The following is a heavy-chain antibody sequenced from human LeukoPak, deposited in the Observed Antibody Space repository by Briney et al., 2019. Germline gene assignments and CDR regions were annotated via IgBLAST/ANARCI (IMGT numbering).Heavy chain of an antibody. CDR2: IYYSGST. Sequence: SETLSLTCTVSGGAISSYYWSWIRQPPGKGLEWIGYIYYSGSTNYNPSLKSRVTISVDTSKNQFSLKLSSVTAADTAVYYCARDSVIVHYAFDIWGQGTMVTVSS. V-gene: IGHV4-59*01. J-gene: IGHJ3*02. CDR1: GGAISSYY. D-gene: IGHD3-22*01. CDR3: ARDSVIVHYAFDI.